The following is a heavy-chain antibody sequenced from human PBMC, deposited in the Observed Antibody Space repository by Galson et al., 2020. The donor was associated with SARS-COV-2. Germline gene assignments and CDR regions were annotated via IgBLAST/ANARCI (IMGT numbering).Heavy chain of an antibody. CDR2: ISAAGVSK. CDR3: AKVGAVRSYYHGMDV. J-gene: IGHJ6*02. Sequence: GESLKISCGASGFTFNDYAISWVRQAPGKGLEWVSLISAAGVSKYYSDSVRGRFTISRDQSKNTVYLEMNSLRVEDTALYFCAKVGAVRSYYHGMDVWGQGTTVTVSS. V-gene: IGHV3-23*01. D-gene: IGHD3-10*02. CDR1: GFTFNDYA.